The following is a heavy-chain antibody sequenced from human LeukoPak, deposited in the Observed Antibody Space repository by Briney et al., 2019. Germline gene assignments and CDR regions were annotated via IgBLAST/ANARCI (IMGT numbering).Heavy chain of an antibody. J-gene: IGHJ4*02. CDR2: IRSKANSYAT. CDR1: GFTFSGSA. D-gene: IGHD5-18*01. CDR3: TTLGGGYSYGSYFDY. V-gene: IGHV3-73*01. Sequence: GGSLRLSCAASGFTFSGSAMHWVRQASGKGLEWVGRIRSKANSYATAYAASVKGGFTISRDDSKNTAYLQMNSLKTEDTAVYYCTTLGGGYSYGSYFDYWGQGTLVTVSS.